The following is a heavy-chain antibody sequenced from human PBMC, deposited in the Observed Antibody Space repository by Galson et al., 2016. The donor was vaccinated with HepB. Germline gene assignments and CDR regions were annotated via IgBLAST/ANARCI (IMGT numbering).Heavy chain of an antibody. J-gene: IGHJ4*02. Sequence: SLRLSCAASGFRVSGNYMTWVRQAPGKGLEWVANIKQDGGEKYYVDSVKGRFTISRDNAKNSLYLQMSNLRAEDTAVYYCAREYLGGFGDYVPLFDSWGQGTLVTVSS. CDR1: GFRVSGNY. CDR3: AREYLGGFGDYVPLFDS. CDR2: IKQDGGEK. D-gene: IGHD3-16*01. V-gene: IGHV3-7*01.